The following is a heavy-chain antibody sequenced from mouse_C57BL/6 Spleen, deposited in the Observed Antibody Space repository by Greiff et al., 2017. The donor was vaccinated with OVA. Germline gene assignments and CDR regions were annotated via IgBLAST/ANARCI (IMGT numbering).Heavy chain of an antibody. D-gene: IGHD1-1*01. CDR1: GYTFTSYW. V-gene: IGHV1-55*01. CDR2: IYPGSGST. J-gene: IGHJ1*03. CDR3: ASGFYGSRPYFDV. Sequence: VQLKQPGAELVKPGASVKMSCKASGYTFTSYWITWVKQRPGQGLEWIGDIYPGSGSTNYNEKFKSKATLTVDTSSSTAYMQLSSLTSEDSAVYYCASGFYGSRPYFDVWGTGTTVTVSS.